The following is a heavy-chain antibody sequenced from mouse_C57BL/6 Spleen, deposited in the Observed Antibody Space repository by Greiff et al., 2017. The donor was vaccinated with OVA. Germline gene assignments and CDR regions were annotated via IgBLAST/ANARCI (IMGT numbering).Heavy chain of an antibody. Sequence: VPLQQSGAELVRPGASVQLSCKASGLNIQDYYMHWVKQRPEPGLAWIGRIDPEDGATEYAPKFTGTAPMTADTSSNTAYLQLSSLTSEDTAVYYCTTYGSRGYWYFYVWGTGTTVTVSS. J-gene: IGHJ1*03. CDR3: TTYGSRGYWYFYV. CDR2: IDPEDGAT. D-gene: IGHD1-1*01. CDR1: GLNIQDYY. V-gene: IGHV14-1*01.